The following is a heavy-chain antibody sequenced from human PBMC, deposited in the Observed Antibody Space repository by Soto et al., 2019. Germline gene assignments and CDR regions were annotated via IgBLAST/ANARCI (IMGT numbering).Heavy chain of an antibody. CDR2: IYNSGST. V-gene: IGHV4-61*08. CDR1: GGSISSADYY. J-gene: IGHJ6*02. CDR3: AREGGDGPEIYYYYGMDV. D-gene: IGHD2-21*02. Sequence: PSETLSLTCTVSGGSISSADYYWCWIRQPPGTGLEWIGYIYNSGSTNYNPSLKSRVTISVDTSKNQFSLKLSSVTAADTAVYYCAREGGDGPEIYYYYGMDVWGEGTMVTVS.